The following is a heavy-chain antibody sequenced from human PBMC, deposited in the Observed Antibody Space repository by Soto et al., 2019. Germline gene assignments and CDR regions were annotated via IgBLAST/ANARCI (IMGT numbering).Heavy chain of an antibody. V-gene: IGHV1-69*02. J-gene: IGHJ6*02. D-gene: IGHD6-13*01. CDR1: GGTFSSYT. Sequence: QVQLVQSGAEVKKPGSSVKVSCKASGGTFSSYTISWVRQAPGQGLEWMGRIIPILGIANYAQKFQGRVTITEVNPTSHAYMEPSSLRSENTAVYYCARLLVLDYDNGKDDWGQGTTGTVSS. CDR3: ARLLVLDYDNGKDD. CDR2: IIPILGIA.